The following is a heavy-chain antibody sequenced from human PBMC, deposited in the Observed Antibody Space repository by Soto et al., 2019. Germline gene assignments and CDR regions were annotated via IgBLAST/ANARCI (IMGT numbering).Heavy chain of an antibody. CDR2: IYHTGSA. V-gene: IGHV4-61*01. CDR3: ARDGAATTGLGIDY. CDR1: GDSISGSSY. D-gene: IGHD3-10*01. J-gene: IGHJ4*02. Sequence: SETLSLTCTVSGDSISGSSYWSWIRQPPGMGLEWIGYIYHTGSAVYNPSLKSRVTLSVDTSKNQFSLRLTSVTAADTAVYYCARDGAATTGLGIDYWGQGTLVTVSS.